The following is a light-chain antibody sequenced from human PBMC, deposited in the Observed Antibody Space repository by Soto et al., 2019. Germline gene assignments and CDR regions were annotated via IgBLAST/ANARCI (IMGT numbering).Light chain of an antibody. J-gene: IGKJ2*01. CDR2: VVS. Sequence: DIQLTQSPSSLSASVGDRVTITCRASQTISRNLNWYQQKPGEAPKLLMYVVSTLQAGVPSRFSGSESGTDYTLTISNLQPDGFATYYCQQSYSIPYTFGRGTKLEIK. CDR1: QTISRN. V-gene: IGKV1-39*01. CDR3: QQSYSIPYT.